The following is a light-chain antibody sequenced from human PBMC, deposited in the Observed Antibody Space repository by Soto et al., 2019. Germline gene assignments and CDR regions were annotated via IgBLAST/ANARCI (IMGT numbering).Light chain of an antibody. J-gene: IGKJ2*01. CDR1: QSVSSY. V-gene: IGKV3-11*01. CDR3: QQRSNWPPRVT. CDR2: DAS. Sequence: EIVLTQSPATLSLSPGDRATLSCRASQSVSSYLAWYQQKPGQAPRLLIYDASNRATGIPAGFSGSGSGTDFTLTISSLEPEDFAVYYCQQRSNWPPRVTFGQGTKLEIK.